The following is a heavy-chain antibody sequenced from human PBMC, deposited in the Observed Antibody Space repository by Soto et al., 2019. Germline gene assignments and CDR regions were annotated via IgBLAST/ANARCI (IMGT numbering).Heavy chain of an antibody. J-gene: IGHJ6*02. CDR3: ARTYYYGSGSPAHYYYYGMDV. Sequence: SETLSLTCTVSGASMSSGGYYWTWIRQPPGKGLEWIGSIYYSGSTYYNPSLKSRVTISVDTSKNQFSLKLSSVTAADTAVYYCARTYYYGSGSPAHYYYYGMDVWGQGTTVTVSS. V-gene: IGHV4-39*01. D-gene: IGHD3-10*01. CDR2: IYYSGST. CDR1: GASMSSGGYY.